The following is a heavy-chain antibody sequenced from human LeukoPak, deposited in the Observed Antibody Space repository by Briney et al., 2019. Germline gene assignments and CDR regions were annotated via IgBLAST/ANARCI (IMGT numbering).Heavy chain of an antibody. Sequence: GESLKISCKGSGYRFTNYRIGWVRQMPGKGLEWMGIIYPGDSDTRYSPSFQGQVTISADKSISTAYLQWSSLKASDTAMYYCARSSSGYHYDYWGQGTLVTVSS. J-gene: IGHJ4*02. CDR1: GYRFTNYR. D-gene: IGHD3-9*01. CDR2: IYPGDSDT. CDR3: ARSSSGYHYDY. V-gene: IGHV5-51*01.